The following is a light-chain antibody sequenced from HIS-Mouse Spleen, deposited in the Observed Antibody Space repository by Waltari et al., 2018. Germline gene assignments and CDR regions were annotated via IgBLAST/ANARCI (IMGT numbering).Light chain of an antibody. CDR2: EGS. Sequence: QSALTQPASVSGSPGQSITISCTGTSSDVGSYNLVPWYQQHPAKAPKLMIYEGSKRPSGVSNRFSGSKSGNTASLTISGLQAEDEADYYCCSYAGSSTWVFGGGTKLTVL. J-gene: IGLJ3*02. V-gene: IGLV2-23*01. CDR3: CSYAGSSTWV. CDR1: SSDVGSYNL.